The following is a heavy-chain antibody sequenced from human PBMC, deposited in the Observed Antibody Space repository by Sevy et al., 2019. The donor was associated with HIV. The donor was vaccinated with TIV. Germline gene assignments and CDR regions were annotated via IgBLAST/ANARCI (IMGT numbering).Heavy chain of an antibody. D-gene: IGHD2-2*01. CDR2: INHSGST. CDR3: ARHCGSTSCSHAFDI. Sequence: SETLSLTCAVYGGSISGYYWSWIRQPPGKGLEWIGEINHSGSTKYNPSLKSRVTISVDTSQNQFSLQLSSVTAADTAVYYCARHCGSTSCSHAFDIWGQGTMVTVSS. J-gene: IGHJ3*02. V-gene: IGHV4-34*01. CDR1: GGSISGYY.